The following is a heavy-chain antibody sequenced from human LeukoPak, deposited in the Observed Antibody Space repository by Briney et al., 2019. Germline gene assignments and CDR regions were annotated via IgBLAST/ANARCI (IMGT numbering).Heavy chain of an antibody. CDR1: GGSFSGYY. J-gene: IGHJ5*02. Sequence: SETLSLTCAVYGGSFSGYYWSWIRQPPGKGLEWIGEINHSGSTNYNPSLKSRVTISVDTSKNQFSLKLSSVTAADTAVYYCARGQDSSSWYTWFDPWGQGTLVTVSS. D-gene: IGHD6-13*01. V-gene: IGHV4-34*01. CDR2: INHSGST. CDR3: ARGQDSSSWYTWFDP.